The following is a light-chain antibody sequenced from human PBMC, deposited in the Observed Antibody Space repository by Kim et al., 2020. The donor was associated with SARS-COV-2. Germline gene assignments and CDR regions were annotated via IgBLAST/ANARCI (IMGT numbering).Light chain of an antibody. CDR2: AAS. V-gene: IGKV1-39*01. CDR3: QQSNRATWT. Sequence: DIQMTQSPSSLSASVGDRVTITCRASQSISTYLNWYQQKPGKAPKLLIYAASSLQSGVPSRFSGSGSGTDFTLTISSLQPEDFATYYCQQSNRATWTFGQGTKVDIK. CDR1: QSISTY. J-gene: IGKJ1*01.